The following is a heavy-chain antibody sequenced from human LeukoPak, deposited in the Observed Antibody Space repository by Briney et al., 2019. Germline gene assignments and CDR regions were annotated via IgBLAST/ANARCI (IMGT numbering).Heavy chain of an antibody. Sequence: PGGSLRLSCAASGFTFSSYSMNWVRQAPGKGLEWVSYISGSSTTIYYADSVKGRFTISRDNAEKSLYLQMNRLRDDDTAVYYCARDWLNALFDPWGQGTLVTVSS. V-gene: IGHV3-48*02. CDR3: ARDWLNALFDP. J-gene: IGHJ5*02. CDR1: GFTFSSYS. CDR2: ISGSSTTI. D-gene: IGHD5-12*01.